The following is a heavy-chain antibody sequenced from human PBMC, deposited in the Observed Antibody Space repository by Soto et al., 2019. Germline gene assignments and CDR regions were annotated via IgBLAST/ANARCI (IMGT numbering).Heavy chain of an antibody. CDR3: ASVASRSGLFCHRDY. D-gene: IGHD3-9*01. CDR1: GYMFTYYH. Sequence: ASVKVSCKASGYMFTYYHMHWVRQAPGQGLEWMGIINPNGGDTRYAQKFQGRVTMTRDTSTSTVYMELSSLRSEDTALYYCASVASRSGLFCHRDYWGQGTLVTVSS. V-gene: IGHV1-46*01. CDR2: INPNGGDT. J-gene: IGHJ4*02.